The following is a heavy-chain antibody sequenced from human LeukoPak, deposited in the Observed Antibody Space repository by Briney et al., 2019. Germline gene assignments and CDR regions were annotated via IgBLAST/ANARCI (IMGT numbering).Heavy chain of an antibody. D-gene: IGHD2-2*01. CDR2: LRYDGSNK. V-gene: IGHV3-30*02. CDR1: EFTFSSYG. J-gene: IGHJ4*02. Sequence: GGSLRLSCAASEFTFSSYGMHWVRQAPGKGLEWVAFLRYDGSNKYYADSVKGRFTIARDNSKNMLYLQMNSLRAEDTAVYYCAKSLGYCSSTSCPFDYWGQGTLVTVSS. CDR3: AKSLGYCSSTSCPFDY.